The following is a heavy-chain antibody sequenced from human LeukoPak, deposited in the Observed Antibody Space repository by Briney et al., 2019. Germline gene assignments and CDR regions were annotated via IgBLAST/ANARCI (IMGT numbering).Heavy chain of an antibody. D-gene: IGHD1/OR15-1a*01. J-gene: IGHJ4*02. CDR3: ANQNNSRAKTFDY. CDR2: IYPGGET. Sequence: SETLSLTCTVSGGSISNSYWTWIRQPAGKGLEWIARIYPGGETNYNPSLQSRVAMLVDTSKNQFSLKLSSVTAADTAVYYCANQNNSRAKTFDYWGQGNPGTVSP. CDR1: GGSISNSY. V-gene: IGHV4-4*07.